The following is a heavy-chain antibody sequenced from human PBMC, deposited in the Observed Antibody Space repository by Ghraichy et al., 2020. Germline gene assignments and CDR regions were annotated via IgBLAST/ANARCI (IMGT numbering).Heavy chain of an antibody. V-gene: IGHV4-59*01. J-gene: IGHJ4*02. Sequence: SETLSLTCTVSGASITSFYWSWIRQSPGKRLEWIGYIFYSGNTKYNPSLKSRVTISVDTSKNQFSLKLRSVTAADTAVYFCASQVGESGLFDYWGQGTLVTVSS. CDR3: ASQVGESGLFDY. D-gene: IGHD1-26*01. CDR2: IFYSGNT. CDR1: GASITSFY.